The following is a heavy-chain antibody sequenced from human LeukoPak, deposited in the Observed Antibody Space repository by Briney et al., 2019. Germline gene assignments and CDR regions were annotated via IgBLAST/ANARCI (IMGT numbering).Heavy chain of an antibody. D-gene: IGHD6-19*01. Sequence: GGSLRLSCVVSGFTFSSYSMNWVRQAPGRGLEWVSSITPSSSNINYADSVKGRFTISRDNAKNSLYLQMNSLRAEDTALYYCARGRSVAKHWGQGTLVTVSS. CDR3: ARGRSVAKH. V-gene: IGHV3-21*01. CDR2: ITPSSSNI. CDR1: GFTFSSYS. J-gene: IGHJ1*01.